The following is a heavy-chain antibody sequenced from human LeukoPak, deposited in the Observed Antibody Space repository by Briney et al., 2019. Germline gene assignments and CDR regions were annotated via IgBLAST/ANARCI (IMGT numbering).Heavy chain of an antibody. CDR2: INKEGNEE. Sequence: GGSLRLSCAASGFTFKDYWMSWVRQAPGKGPVWVANINKEGNEEHFVDSVKGRFTVSRDNAKNSLFLQMNSLRVEDTAVYYCATYKNWVAGDVWGQGTTVSVSS. CDR3: ATYKNWVAGDV. CDR1: GFTFKDYW. V-gene: IGHV3-7*01. J-gene: IGHJ6*02. D-gene: IGHD7-27*01.